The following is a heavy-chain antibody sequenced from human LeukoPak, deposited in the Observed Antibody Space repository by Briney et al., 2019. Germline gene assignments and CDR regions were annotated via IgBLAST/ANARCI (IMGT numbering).Heavy chain of an antibody. Sequence: GGSLRLSCAASGFTFSTYVMHWVRQAPGRGLEWVALISYGGGNKYYPDSVKGRFSISRDDSKNTLYLQMNSLRDEDTAVYYCAKAHTSGMYYFDYWGQGSLVIVSS. CDR1: GFTFSTYV. CDR3: AKAHTSGMYYFDY. V-gene: IGHV3-30*18. J-gene: IGHJ4*02. CDR2: ISYGGGNK. D-gene: IGHD6-19*01.